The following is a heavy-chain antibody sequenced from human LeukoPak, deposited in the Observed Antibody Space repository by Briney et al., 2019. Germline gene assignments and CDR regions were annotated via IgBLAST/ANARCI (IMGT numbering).Heavy chain of an antibody. CDR1: GYTLTELS. D-gene: IGHD1-7*01. J-gene: IGHJ6*03. Sequence: ASVKVSCKVSGYTLTELSMHWVRQAPGQGLEWMGWISAYNGNTNYAQKLQGRVTMTTDTSTSTAYMELRSLRSDDTAVYYCARDNWNFGLPDYYYYYMDVWGKGTTVTVSS. V-gene: IGHV1-18*01. CDR2: ISAYNGNT. CDR3: ARDNWNFGLPDYYYYYMDV.